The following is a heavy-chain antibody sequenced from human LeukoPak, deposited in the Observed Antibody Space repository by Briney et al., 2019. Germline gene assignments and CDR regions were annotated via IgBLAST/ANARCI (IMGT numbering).Heavy chain of an antibody. CDR2: ISGSGGST. V-gene: IGHV3-23*01. Sequence: GGSLRLSCAASGFIFNSAWMHWVRQAPGKGLEWVSAISGSGGSTYYADSVKGRFTISRDNSKNTLYLQMNSLRAEDTAVYYCAKVTEWVPAAPLDYWGQGTLVTVSS. CDR3: AKVTEWVPAAPLDY. CDR1: GFIFNSAW. D-gene: IGHD2-2*01. J-gene: IGHJ4*02.